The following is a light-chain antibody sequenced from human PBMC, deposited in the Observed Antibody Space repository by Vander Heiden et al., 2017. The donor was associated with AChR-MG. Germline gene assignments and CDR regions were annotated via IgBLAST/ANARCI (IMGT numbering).Light chain of an antibody. J-gene: IGKJ2*01. CDR1: QSISSY. V-gene: IGKV1-39*01. CDR2: AAS. CDR3: QQSYSTPYT. Sequence: DTQLIQPPSSLSASVVVSVIITCRASQSISSYLNWYQQKPGKAPKLLIYAASSLQSGVPSRLSGSGSGTDVTLTISSLQPEEFAAYYCQQSYSTPYTFGQGTKLEIK.